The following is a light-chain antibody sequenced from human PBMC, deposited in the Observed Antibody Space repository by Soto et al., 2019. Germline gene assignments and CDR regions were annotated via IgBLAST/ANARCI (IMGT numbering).Light chain of an antibody. CDR2: DAS. CDR1: QGISSW. J-gene: IGKJ1*01. V-gene: IGKV1-12*01. Sequence: DIQMTQSPSSVSASVGDRVTMTCRASQGISSWLVWYQQKAGKAPKLLIYDASKLQSGVPSRFSGSGSGTDFTLTISSLQPEDSATYYCQQANSFPQTFGQGTKVEIK. CDR3: QQANSFPQT.